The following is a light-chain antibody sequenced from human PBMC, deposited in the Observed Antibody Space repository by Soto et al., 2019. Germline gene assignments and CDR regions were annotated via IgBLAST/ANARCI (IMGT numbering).Light chain of an antibody. CDR2: DAS. V-gene: IGKV1-5*01. Sequence: DIQMTQSPSALSASVGDRVTITCRASQSITSWLAWYQQKPGKAPDLLIYDASILKSGVPSRFSGSGSGTEFTLTISSLQPDDFATYYCQQYKSYYTFGPGTKVDI. CDR3: QQYKSYYT. J-gene: IGKJ2*01. CDR1: QSITSW.